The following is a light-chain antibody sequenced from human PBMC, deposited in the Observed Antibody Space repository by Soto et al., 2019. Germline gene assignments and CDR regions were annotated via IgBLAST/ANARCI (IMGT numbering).Light chain of an antibody. J-gene: IGKJ5*01. Sequence: EIVLTQSPGTLSLSPGERATLSCRATESVSSNYLAWYQQKPGQAPRVLIYGASIRATGIPARFSGSGSGTDFTLTISSLEPEDFAVYYCQQRYRWPPITFGQGTRLEIK. CDR2: GAS. CDR1: ESVSSNY. CDR3: QQRYRWPPIT. V-gene: IGKV3D-20*02.